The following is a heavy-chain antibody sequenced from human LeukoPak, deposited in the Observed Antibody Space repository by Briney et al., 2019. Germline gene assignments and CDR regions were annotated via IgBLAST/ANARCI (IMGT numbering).Heavy chain of an antibody. CDR2: IIPIFGTA. V-gene: IGHV1-69*13. Sequence: GASVKVSCKASGGTFSSYAISWVRQAPGQGLEWMGGIIPIFGTANYAQKFQGRVTITADESTSTAYMELSSLRSEDTAVYYCARDDYSNENNWFDPWGQGTLVTVSS. D-gene: IGHD4-11*01. CDR1: GGTFSSYA. J-gene: IGHJ5*02. CDR3: ARDDYSNENNWFDP.